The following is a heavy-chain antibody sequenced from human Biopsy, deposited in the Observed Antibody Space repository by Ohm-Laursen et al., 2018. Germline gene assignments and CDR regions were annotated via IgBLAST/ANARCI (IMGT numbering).Heavy chain of an antibody. J-gene: IGHJ3*02. Sequence: ASVKVSCKASAYTLTDYYLHWVRQAPGQGLEWMGWINPDSGGTNYAQKFQGRVTMTRYTSISTVQMELSSLRSDDTAVYYCARVGFSSTWPPDRHDAFDIWGQGTMATVSS. D-gene: IGHD6-13*01. CDR3: ARVGFSSTWPPDRHDAFDI. V-gene: IGHV1-2*02. CDR1: AYTLTDYY. CDR2: INPDSGGT.